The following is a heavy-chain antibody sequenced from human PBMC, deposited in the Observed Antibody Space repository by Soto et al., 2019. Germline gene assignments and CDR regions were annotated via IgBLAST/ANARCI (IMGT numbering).Heavy chain of an antibody. CDR1: GGTFSSYA. J-gene: IGHJ6*02. Sequence: GASVKVSCKASGGTFSSYAISWVRQAPGQGLEWMGGIIPSCGTANYAQKFQGRVTMTRDTSTSTAYMELSSLRSEDTAVYYCARGGLYGSGSYYYYYYYGMDVWGQGTTVTVSS. D-gene: IGHD3-10*01. CDR3: ARGGLYGSGSYYYYYYYGMDV. V-gene: IGHV1-69*05. CDR2: IIPSCGTA.